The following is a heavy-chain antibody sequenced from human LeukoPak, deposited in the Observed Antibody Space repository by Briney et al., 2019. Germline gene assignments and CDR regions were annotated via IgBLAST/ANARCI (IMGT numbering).Heavy chain of an antibody. V-gene: IGHV3-21*05. J-gene: IGHJ4*02. CDR3: ARDLYYDSSGLDY. CDR2: ISSSSSYT. Sequence: GGSLRLSCAASGFTFSIYAMNWVRQAPGKGLEWVSYISSSSSYTNYADSVKGRFTISRDNAKNSLYLQMNSLRAEDTAVYYCARDLYYDSSGLDYWGQGTLVTVSS. D-gene: IGHD3-22*01. CDR1: GFTFSIYA.